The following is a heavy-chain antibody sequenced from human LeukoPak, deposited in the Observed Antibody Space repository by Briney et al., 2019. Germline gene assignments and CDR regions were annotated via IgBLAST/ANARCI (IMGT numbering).Heavy chain of an antibody. Sequence: SETLSLTCTVSGGSISSGGYYWSWIRQHPGKGLEWIGYIYYSGSTYYNPSLKSRVTISVDTSKNQFSLKLSSVTAADTAVYYCARAAIVVVVAATPYYYYYMDVWGKGTTVTVSS. D-gene: IGHD2-15*01. CDR1: GGSISSGGYY. J-gene: IGHJ6*03. CDR2: IYYSGST. V-gene: IGHV4-31*03. CDR3: ARAAIVVVVAATPYYYYYMDV.